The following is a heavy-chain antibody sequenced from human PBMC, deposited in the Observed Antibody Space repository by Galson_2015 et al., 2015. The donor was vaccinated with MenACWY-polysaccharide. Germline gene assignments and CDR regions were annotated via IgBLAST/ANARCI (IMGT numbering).Heavy chain of an antibody. V-gene: IGHV3-48*01. CDR1: GFTFSSYS. CDR3: ARAKRNLGAPASSSSWKNDAFDI. Sequence: SLRLSCAASGFTFSSYSMNWVRQAPGKGLEWVSYISSSSSTIYYADSVKGRFTISRDNAKNSLYLQMNSLRAEDTAVYYCARAKRNLGAPASSSSWKNDAFDIWGQGTMVTVSS. CDR2: ISSSSSTI. D-gene: IGHD6-13*01. J-gene: IGHJ3*02.